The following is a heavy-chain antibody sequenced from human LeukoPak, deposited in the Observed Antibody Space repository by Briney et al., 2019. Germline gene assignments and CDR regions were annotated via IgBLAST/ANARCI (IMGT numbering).Heavy chain of an antibody. J-gene: IGHJ5*02. CDR2: INPNSGGT. CDR1: GYTFTGYY. V-gene: IGHV1-2*02. Sequence: ASVKVSCKASGYTFTGYYMHWVRQAPGQGLEWMGWINPNSGGTNYAQKFQGRVTMTRDTSISTAYMELSRLRSDDTAVYYCARVRNYYDSSNRGVNWFDPWGQGTLVTVSS. CDR3: ARVRNYYDSSNRGVNWFDP. D-gene: IGHD3-22*01.